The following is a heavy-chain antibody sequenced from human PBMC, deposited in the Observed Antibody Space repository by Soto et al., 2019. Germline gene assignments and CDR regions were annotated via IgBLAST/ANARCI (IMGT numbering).Heavy chain of an antibody. CDR2: ITSSGSTI. CDR1: GFTFSDYY. D-gene: IGHD5-18*01. Sequence: GGSLRLSCAASGFTFSDYYMSWIRQAPGKGLEWVSYITSSGSTIYYADSVKGRFTISRDNAKNSLYLQMNSLRAEDTAVYYCARGTDTAMDYFDYWGQGTLVTVSS. V-gene: IGHV3-11*04. CDR3: ARGTDTAMDYFDY. J-gene: IGHJ4*02.